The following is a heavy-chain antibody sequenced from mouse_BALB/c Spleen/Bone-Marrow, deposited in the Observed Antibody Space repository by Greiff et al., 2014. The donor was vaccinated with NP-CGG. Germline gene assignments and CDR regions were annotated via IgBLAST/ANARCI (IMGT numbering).Heavy chain of an antibody. Sequence: QVQLKESGAELVKPGASVKLSCKASGYTFTSYWMHWVKQRPGQGLEWIGEIDPSDSYTNYNQKFKGKATLTVDKSSSTAYMQLSSLTSEDSAVYYCAREGGGGYRDYWGQGTTLTVSS. CDR1: GYTFTSYW. D-gene: IGHD1-1*02. CDR3: AREGGGGYRDY. V-gene: IGHV1-69*02. J-gene: IGHJ2*01. CDR2: IDPSDSYT.